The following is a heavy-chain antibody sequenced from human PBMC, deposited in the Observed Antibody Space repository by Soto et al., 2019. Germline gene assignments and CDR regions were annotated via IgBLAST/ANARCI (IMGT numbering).Heavy chain of an antibody. CDR3: ARRGGGIVDWYFDL. Sequence: QITLNESGPTLVKPTQTLTLTCTFSGFSLGTYGVGVGWIRQPPGKALEWLALIYWDDDKRYSPSLKSRLTIPKDTSKRQVFRTPTNMYPVDTATYYCARRGGGIVDWYFDLWGRGTPVIVSS. V-gene: IGHV2-5*02. CDR2: IYWDDDK. J-gene: IGHJ2*01. D-gene: IGHD2-15*01. CDR1: GFSLGTYGVG.